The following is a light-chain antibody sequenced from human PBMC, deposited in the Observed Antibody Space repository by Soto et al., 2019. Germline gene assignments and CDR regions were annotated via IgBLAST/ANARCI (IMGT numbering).Light chain of an antibody. J-gene: IGKJ4*01. CDR2: GAS. V-gene: IGKV3-15*01. Sequence: EIGLNNSPGTLSFSPGERATLSCRASQSVSSTYLIWYQQKPAQAPRLLIYGASTRATGIPGRFSGGGSGTEFTLTISSLQSADFAVYYCQQYNDWPLTFGGGTKVDNK. CDR1: QSVSSTY. CDR3: QQYNDWPLT.